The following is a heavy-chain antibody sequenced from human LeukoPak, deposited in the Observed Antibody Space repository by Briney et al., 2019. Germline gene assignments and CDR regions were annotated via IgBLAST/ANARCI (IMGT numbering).Heavy chain of an antibody. Sequence: SQTLSLTCAISGDSVSGNTTAWNWIRQSPSRGLEWLGRTYSRSRWYHDYAVSVTSRISISADTSENQFSLQLISVTPDDTAIYFCARGISRFNWFDTWGQGTLVTVSS. D-gene: IGHD3-10*01. CDR1: GDSVSGNTTA. J-gene: IGHJ5*02. V-gene: IGHV6-1*01. CDR3: ARGISRFNWFDT. CDR2: TYSRSRWYH.